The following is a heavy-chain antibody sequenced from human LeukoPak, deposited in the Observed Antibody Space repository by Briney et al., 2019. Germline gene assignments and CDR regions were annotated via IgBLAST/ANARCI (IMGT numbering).Heavy chain of an antibody. V-gene: IGHV3-21*01. Sequence: GGSLRLSCAASGFTFSSYSMNWVRQAPGKGLEWVSSISSSSSYIYYADSVKGRFTISRDNAKNSLYLQMNSLRAEDTAVYYCARVVGYCSSTSCSYYFDYWGQGTLATVSS. J-gene: IGHJ4*02. CDR3: ARVVGYCSSTSCSYYFDY. D-gene: IGHD2-2*01. CDR1: GFTFSSYS. CDR2: ISSSSSYI.